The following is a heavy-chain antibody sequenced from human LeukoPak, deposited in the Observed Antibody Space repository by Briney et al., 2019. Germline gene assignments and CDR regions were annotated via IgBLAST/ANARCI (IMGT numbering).Heavy chain of an antibody. Sequence: GGSLRLSCAASGFTFSSYAMSWVRQAPGKGLEWVSSIGGSGGTTFYADSVKGRFTISRDNSKNTPFLQMSSLRAEDTAVYYCAKGYCASTTCYARFENWGQGTLVTVSS. CDR2: IGGSGGTT. J-gene: IGHJ4*02. CDR1: GFTFSSYA. D-gene: IGHD2-2*01. CDR3: AKGYCASTTCYARFEN. V-gene: IGHV3-23*01.